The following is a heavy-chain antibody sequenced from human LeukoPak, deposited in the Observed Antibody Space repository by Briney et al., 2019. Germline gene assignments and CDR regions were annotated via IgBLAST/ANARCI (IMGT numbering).Heavy chain of an antibody. CDR1: GYTFTSYG. J-gene: IGHJ2*01. V-gene: IGHV1-18*01. D-gene: IGHD5-12*01. Sequence: GASVKVSCKASGYTFTSYGISWVRQAPGQGLEWMGWISAYNGNTNYAQKLQGRVTMTTDTSTSTAYMELRSLRSDDTAVYYCATWRVGGYDLGYIDLWGRGTLVTVSS. CDR2: ISAYNGNT. CDR3: ATWRVGGYDLGYIDL.